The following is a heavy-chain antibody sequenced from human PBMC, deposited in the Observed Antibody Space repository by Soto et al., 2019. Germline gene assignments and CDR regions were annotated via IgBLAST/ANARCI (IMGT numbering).Heavy chain of an antibody. J-gene: IGHJ4*02. Sequence: GGSLRLSCAASGFTFSSYGMHWVRQAPGKGLEWVAVIWYDGSNKYYADSVKGRFTISRDNSKNTLYLQMNSLRAEDTAVYYCAREDYGDFSFDYWGQGTLVTVSS. V-gene: IGHV3-33*01. CDR3: AREDYGDFSFDY. CDR1: GFTFSSYG. D-gene: IGHD4-17*01. CDR2: IWYDGSNK.